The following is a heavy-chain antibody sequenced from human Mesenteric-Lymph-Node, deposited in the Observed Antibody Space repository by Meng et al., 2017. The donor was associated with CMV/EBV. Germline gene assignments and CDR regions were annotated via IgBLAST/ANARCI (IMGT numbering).Heavy chain of an antibody. CDR3: ARGPLTIFEVVIKFYLDH. CDR1: SSSGAA. CDR2: TYFRSQWYN. Sequence: SSSGAAWNWIRQSPSRGLEWLGRTYFRSQWYNHYAPSVRSRINIYADTSKNQFSLRLNSVTPEDSAVYYCARGPLTIFEVVIKFYLDHWGQGTLVTVSS. J-gene: IGHJ4*02. D-gene: IGHD3-3*01. V-gene: IGHV6-1*01.